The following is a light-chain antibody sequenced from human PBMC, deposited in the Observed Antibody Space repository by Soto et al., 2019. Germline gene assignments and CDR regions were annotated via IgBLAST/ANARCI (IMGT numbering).Light chain of an antibody. Sequence: DIVLTQSPATLSLSPGERATLYCRASQSVSSSLAWYQQKPGQTPRLLIYDASNGATGIPARFNGSGSGTDFTLTVSSLEPEDFAVYYCQQRSNWPLTFGGGTKVEIK. J-gene: IGKJ4*01. CDR1: QSVSSS. CDR3: QQRSNWPLT. V-gene: IGKV3-11*01. CDR2: DAS.